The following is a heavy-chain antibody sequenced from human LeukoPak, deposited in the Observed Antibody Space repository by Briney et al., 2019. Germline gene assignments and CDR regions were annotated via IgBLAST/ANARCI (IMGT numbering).Heavy chain of an antibody. D-gene: IGHD2-15*01. CDR3: ARDRCSGGSCYSDY. CDR2: IYTSGST. V-gene: IGHV4-4*07. CDR1: GGSISSYY. J-gene: IGHJ4*02. Sequence: SETLSLTCTVSGGSISSYYWSWIRQPAGKGLEWIGRIYTSGSTNHNPSLKSRVTMSVDTSKNQFSLKLSSVTAADTAVYYCARDRCSGGSCYSDYWGQGTLVTVSS.